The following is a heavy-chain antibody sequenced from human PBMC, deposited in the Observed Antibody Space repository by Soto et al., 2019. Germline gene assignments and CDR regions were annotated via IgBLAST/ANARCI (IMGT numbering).Heavy chain of an antibody. V-gene: IGHV2-5*02. CDR2: IYWDGDR. D-gene: IGHD6-13*01. CDR3: AHSTLSAVGTYDY. Sequence: KESGPTLVKPTQTLMLTCTFSGFSLSTEGVSVSWIRQPPGKALEWLAIIYWDGDRRYSPSVKNRLIISKVASKDQLVFTMTNMDPDDTATYYRAHSTLSAVGTYDYSGQGILVTVSA. J-gene: IGHJ4*02. CDR1: GFSLSTEGVS.